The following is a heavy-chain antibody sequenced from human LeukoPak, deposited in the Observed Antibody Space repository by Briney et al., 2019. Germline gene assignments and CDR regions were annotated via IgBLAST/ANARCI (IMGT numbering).Heavy chain of an antibody. CDR2: IYYSEST. CDR1: GGSISSYY. J-gene: IGHJ3*02. D-gene: IGHD6-19*01. CDR3: ARTGYFSGWYFARNDAFDI. V-gene: IGHV4-59*01. Sequence: PSETLSLTCTVSGGSISSYYWSWIRQPPGKGLEWIGYIYYSESTNYNPSLKSRVTISVDTSKNQFSLKLSSVTAADTAVYYCARTGYFSGWYFARNDAFDIWGQGTMVTVSS.